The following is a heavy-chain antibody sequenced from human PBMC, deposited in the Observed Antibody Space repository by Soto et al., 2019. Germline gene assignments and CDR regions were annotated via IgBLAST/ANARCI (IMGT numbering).Heavy chain of an antibody. CDR1: GGSFSGYY. Sequence: QVQLQQWGAGLLKPSETLSLTCAVYGGSFSGYYWSWVRQRPGKGLEWIGEINHSGSTNSNPYLKIRVTISVYTSKTQFSLKLSSVTAADTAVYYCARWKGGQLAGDYWGQGTLVTVSS. D-gene: IGHD6-6*01. V-gene: IGHV4-34*01. CDR2: INHSGST. J-gene: IGHJ4*02. CDR3: ARWKGGQLAGDY.